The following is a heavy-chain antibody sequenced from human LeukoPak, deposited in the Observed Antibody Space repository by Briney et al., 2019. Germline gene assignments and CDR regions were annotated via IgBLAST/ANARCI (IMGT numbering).Heavy chain of an antibody. CDR2: ISGYNGNT. CDR1: GGTFSSYA. D-gene: IGHD3-10*01. CDR3: ARDLVVRGVNGY. J-gene: IGHJ4*02. V-gene: IGHV1-18*01. Sequence: ASVKVSCKASGGTFSSYAISWVRQAPGQGLEWMGWISGYNGNTNYAQKLQGRVTMTTDTSTSTAYMELRSLRSDDTAVYYCARDLVVRGVNGYWGQGTLVTVSS.